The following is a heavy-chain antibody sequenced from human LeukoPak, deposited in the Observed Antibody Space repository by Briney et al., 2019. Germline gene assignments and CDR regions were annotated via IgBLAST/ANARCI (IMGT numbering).Heavy chain of an antibody. CDR3: ARLEQWLVNYYYYYYMDV. D-gene: IGHD6-19*01. CDR1: GYSFTSCW. J-gene: IGHJ6*03. CDR2: IYPGDSDT. Sequence: GESLKISCKGSGYSFTSCWIGWVRQMPGKGLEWMGIIYPGDSDTRYSPSFQGQVTISADKSISTAYLQWSSLKASDTAMYYCARLEQWLVNYYYYYYMDVWGKGTTVTVSS. V-gene: IGHV5-51*01.